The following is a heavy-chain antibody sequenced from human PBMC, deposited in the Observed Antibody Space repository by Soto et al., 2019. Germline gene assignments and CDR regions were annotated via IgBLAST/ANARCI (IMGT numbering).Heavy chain of an antibody. D-gene: IGHD3-3*02. V-gene: IGHV3-23*01. Sequence: EVQLLESGVGLVQPGGSLRLSCAASRFTFSGYSMSWVRQAPGKGLEWVSGISGSGSSTYYADSVKGRFTISRDNSESTLFLQMNSLRAEDTALYYCAKSYGDTWKHYYFDYWGEGTLVTVTS. CDR2: ISGSGSST. J-gene: IGHJ4*02. CDR1: RFTFSGYS. CDR3: AKSYGDTWKHYYFDY.